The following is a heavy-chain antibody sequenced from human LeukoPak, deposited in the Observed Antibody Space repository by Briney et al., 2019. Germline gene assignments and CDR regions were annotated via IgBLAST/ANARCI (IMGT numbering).Heavy chain of an antibody. CDR3: AKDSSGYYFDY. J-gene: IGHJ4*02. D-gene: IGHD3-22*01. CDR2: ISWNSGSI. V-gene: IGHV3-9*01. Sequence: PGRSLRLSCAASGFTFDDYAMHWVRQAPGKGLEWVSGISWNSGSIGYADSMKGRFTISRDNAKNSLYLQMNSLRAEDTALCYCAKDSSGYYFDYWGQGTLVTVSS. CDR1: GFTFDDYA.